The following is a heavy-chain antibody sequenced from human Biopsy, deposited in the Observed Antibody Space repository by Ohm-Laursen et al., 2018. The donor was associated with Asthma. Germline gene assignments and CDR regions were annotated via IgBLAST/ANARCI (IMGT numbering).Heavy chain of an antibody. D-gene: IGHD3-16*01. CDR2: IKSKTDGGTT. J-gene: IGHJ4*02. CDR1: GFTFSNAW. CDR3: TTGFWWTFDY. Sequence: SLRLSCTAFGFTFSNAWMSWVRQAPGKGLEWVGRIKSKTDGGTTDYAAPVKGRFTISRDDSKNTLYLQMNSLKTEDTAVYYCTTGFWWTFDYWGQGTLVTVSS. V-gene: IGHV3-15*01.